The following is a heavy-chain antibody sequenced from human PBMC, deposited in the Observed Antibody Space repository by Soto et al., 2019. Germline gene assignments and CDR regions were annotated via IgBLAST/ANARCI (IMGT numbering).Heavy chain of an antibody. CDR2: IYYSGTT. Sequence: SETLSLTCTVSGDSITRNRYFWAWIRQPPGKGLEWIGSIYYSGTTYYNPSLKSRVTISVDRSKNQFSLKLSSVTAADTAVYYCARHLSVDYFDYWGQGALVTVSS. CDR1: GDSITRNRYF. J-gene: IGHJ4*02. CDR3: ARHLSVDYFDY. V-gene: IGHV4-39*01.